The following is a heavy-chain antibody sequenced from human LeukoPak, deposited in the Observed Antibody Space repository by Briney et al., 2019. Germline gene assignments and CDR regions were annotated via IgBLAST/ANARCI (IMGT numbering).Heavy chain of an antibody. CDR3: AKLNSGSYGGFDY. CDR2: ISWSSGSI. D-gene: IGHD1-26*01. J-gene: IGHJ4*02. Sequence: PGRSLRLSCVASGFTFDDYAMHWVRQAPGKGLEWVSGISWSSGSIGYADSVKGRFTISRDNAKNSLYLQMNSLRAEDTALYYCAKLNSGSYGGFDYWGQGTLVTVSS. CDR1: GFTFDDYA. V-gene: IGHV3-9*01.